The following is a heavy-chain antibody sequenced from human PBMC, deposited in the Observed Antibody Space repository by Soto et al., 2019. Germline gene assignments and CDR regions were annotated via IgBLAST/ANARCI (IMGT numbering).Heavy chain of an antibody. J-gene: IGHJ3*02. Sequence: GPLSLTCTIFGVSITSSIYYWVWIRQPPWKRLELIGSIYYRGSTYYNPSLKSRVTISVDTSKNQFYLKLSSVTAADTAVYYCARACWIYGDHSPPGVGVTEDVAFDIWGQ. V-gene: IGHV4-39*01. CDR3: ARACWIYGDHSPPGVGVTEDVAFDI. CDR1: GVSITSSIYY. D-gene: IGHD4-17*01. CDR2: IYYRGST.